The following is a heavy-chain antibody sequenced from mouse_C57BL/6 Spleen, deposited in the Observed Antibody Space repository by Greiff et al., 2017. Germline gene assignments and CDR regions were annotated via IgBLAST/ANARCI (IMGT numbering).Heavy chain of an antibody. V-gene: IGHV1-82*01. CDR3: ARSDSRFFDY. J-gene: IGHJ2*01. CDR2: IDPGDGDT. Sequence: QVQLKQSGPELVKPGASVKISCKASGYAFSSSWMNWVKQRPGKGLEWIGRIDPGDGDTNYNGKFKGKATLTADKSSSTAYMQLSSLASEDSAVYFCARSDSRFFDYWGQGTTLTVSS. CDR1: GYAFSSSW.